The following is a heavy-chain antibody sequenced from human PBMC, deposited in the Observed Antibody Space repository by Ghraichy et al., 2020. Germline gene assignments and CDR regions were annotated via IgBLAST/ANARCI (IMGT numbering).Heavy chain of an antibody. V-gene: IGHV2-5*02. CDR3: TYIDYGKCNSCFDP. CDR1: GFSLTTSQVG. J-gene: IGHJ5*02. Sequence: SGPTLVKPTQTLTLTCNFSGFSLTTSQVGVGWIRQPPGKALEWLALIYWDDDKRYSPSLKSRLTITKDTSRNQVVLTMNNMDPVDTGTYYCTYIDYGKCNSCFDPWGQGTLVTVSS. CDR2: IYWDDDK. D-gene: IGHD4-17*01.